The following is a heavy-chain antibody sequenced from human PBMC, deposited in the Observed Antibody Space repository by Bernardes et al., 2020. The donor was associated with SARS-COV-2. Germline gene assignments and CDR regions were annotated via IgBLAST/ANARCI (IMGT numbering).Heavy chain of an antibody. J-gene: IGHJ6*02. CDR2: MNPNSGNT. CDR1: GYTFTSYD. CDR3: ASGAPTGNQYYYYGMDV. Sequence: ASVKVSCKASGYTFTSYDINWVRQATGQGLEWMVWMNPNSGNTGHAQNVQGRVTMTRNTSISTAYMELRSLRSEDTAVYYCASGAPTGNQYYYYGMDVWGQGTTVTVSS. V-gene: IGHV1-8*01. D-gene: IGHD3-10*01.